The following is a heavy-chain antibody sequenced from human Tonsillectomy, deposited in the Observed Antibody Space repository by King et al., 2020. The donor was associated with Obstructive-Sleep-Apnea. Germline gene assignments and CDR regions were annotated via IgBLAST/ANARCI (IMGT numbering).Heavy chain of an antibody. Sequence: VQLVESGGGVVQPGRSLRLSCAASGFTFSSYAMHWVRQAPGKGLEWVAVISYDGSNKYYADSVKGRFTISRDNSKNTLYLQMNSLRAEDTAVYYCARDLVTMIVVVALDYWGKGTLVTVSS. J-gene: IGHJ4*02. CDR3: ARDLVTMIVVVALDY. CDR1: GFTFSSYA. V-gene: IGHV3-30-3*01. CDR2: ISYDGSNK. D-gene: IGHD3-22*01.